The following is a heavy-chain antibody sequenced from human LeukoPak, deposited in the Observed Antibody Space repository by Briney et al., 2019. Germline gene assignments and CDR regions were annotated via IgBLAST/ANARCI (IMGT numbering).Heavy chain of an antibody. J-gene: IGHJ4*02. V-gene: IGHV3-7*01. D-gene: IGHD4-17*01. CDR3: VKDRSRTTVTRFDS. Sequence: PGRSLRLSCVASGFSFSNFWMIWVRQAPGKGLEWVANINQDGSEKNHVDSVKGRFTLSRDNAKNSLYPQMYSLRAEDTAGYYCVKDRSRTTVTRFDSWGQGTLVTVSS. CDR1: GFSFSNFW. CDR2: INQDGSEK.